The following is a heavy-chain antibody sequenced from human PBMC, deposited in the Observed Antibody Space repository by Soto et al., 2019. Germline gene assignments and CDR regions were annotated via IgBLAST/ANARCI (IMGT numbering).Heavy chain of an antibody. V-gene: IGHV4-59*01. J-gene: IGHJ3*02. Sequence: SETLSLTCTVSGGSISSYYWSWIRQPPGKGLEWIGYIYYSGSTNYNPSLKSRVTISVDTSKNQFSLKLSSVTAADTAVYYCARYMSGGGSYLEHAFDIWGQGTMVT. CDR2: IYYSGST. CDR1: GGSISSYY. CDR3: ARYMSGGGSYLEHAFDI. D-gene: IGHD1-26*01.